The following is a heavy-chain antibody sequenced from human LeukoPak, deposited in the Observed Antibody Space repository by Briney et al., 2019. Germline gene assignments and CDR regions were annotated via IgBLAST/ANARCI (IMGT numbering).Heavy chain of an antibody. V-gene: IGHV3-23*01. CDR3: AKGYYYDSSGYYWPIDY. D-gene: IGHD3-22*01. J-gene: IGHJ4*02. CDR1: GFTFSSYA. CDR2: ISGGGGTT. Sequence: PGGSLRLSCAASGFTFSSYAMSWVRQAPGKGLEWVSAISGGGGTTYYADSVKGRFTISRDNSKNTLYLQMNSLRAEDTAVYYCAKGYYYDSSGYYWPIDYWGQGTLVTVSS.